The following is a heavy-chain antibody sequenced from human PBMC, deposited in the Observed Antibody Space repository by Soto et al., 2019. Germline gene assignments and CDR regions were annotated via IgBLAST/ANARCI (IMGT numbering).Heavy chain of an antibody. CDR3: ARPREIYGSGVLYGMDV. CDR2: ISAYNGKT. Sequence: QVQLVQSGAEVKKPGASVKVSCKASGYTFTSYGISWVRQAPGQGLEWMGRISAYNGKTNYAQKLRGRVTMNTDTSTSTAYMELRSLRSDDTAVYYCARPREIYGSGVLYGMDVWGQGTTVTVSS. J-gene: IGHJ6*02. D-gene: IGHD3-10*01. CDR1: GYTFTSYG. V-gene: IGHV1-18*01.